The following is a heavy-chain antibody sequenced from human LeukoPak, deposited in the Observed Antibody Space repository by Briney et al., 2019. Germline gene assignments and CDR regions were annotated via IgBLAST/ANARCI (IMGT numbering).Heavy chain of an antibody. D-gene: IGHD3-22*01. Sequence: ASVKVSCKASGGTFSSYAISWMRQAPGQGLEWMGGIIPIFGTANYAQKFQGRVTITADESTSTAYMELSSLRSEDTAVYYCARERYYDSSGYYYEPYYYYGMDVWGQGTTVTVSS. CDR2: IIPIFGTA. CDR1: GGTFSSYA. V-gene: IGHV1-69*01. J-gene: IGHJ6*02. CDR3: ARERYYDSSGYYYEPYYYYGMDV.